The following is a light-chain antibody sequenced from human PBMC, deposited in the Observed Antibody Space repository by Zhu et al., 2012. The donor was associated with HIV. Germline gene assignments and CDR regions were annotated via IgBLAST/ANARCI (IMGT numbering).Light chain of an antibody. J-gene: IGKJ2*01. CDR3: QQYGSSPYT. CDR1: QSISHNY. Sequence: EIVLTQSPVTLSLSPGERATLSCRASQSISHNYLAWYQQKTGQAPRVLIYDASKRAAGIPDRISGSGSVTDFTLTISRLEPGDFAVYFCQQYGSSPYTFGQGTKLEIK. V-gene: IGKV3-20*01. CDR2: DAS.